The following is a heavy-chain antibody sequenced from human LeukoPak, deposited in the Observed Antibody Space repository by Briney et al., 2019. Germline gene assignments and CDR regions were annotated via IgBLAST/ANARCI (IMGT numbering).Heavy chain of an antibody. CDR3: ARAGLISEKGRYYFDY. CDR1: GFTFSSYW. D-gene: IGHD3/OR15-3a*01. J-gene: IGHJ4*02. CDR2: IKQDGSEK. V-gene: IGHV3-7*01. Sequence: GSLRLSCAASGFTFSSYWMSWVRQAPGKGLEWVANIKQDGSEKHYVDSVKGRFTISRDNAKNSLYLQMNSLRAEDTAVYYCARAGLISEKGRYYFDYWGQGTLVTVSS.